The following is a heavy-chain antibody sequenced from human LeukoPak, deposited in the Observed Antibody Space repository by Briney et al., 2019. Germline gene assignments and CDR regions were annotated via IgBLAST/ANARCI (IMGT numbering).Heavy chain of an antibody. V-gene: IGHV4-59*01. CDR1: GGSISSYY. CDR2: IYYSGST. J-gene: IGHJ4*02. CDR3: ARWGSGYDFGYLDY. Sequence: SETLSLTCTVSGGSISSYYWSWIRHPPGKGLEWIGYIYYSGSTNYNPSLRSRVTISVDTSKNQFSLKLSSVTAADTAVYYCARWGSGYDFGYLDYWGQGTLVTVSS. D-gene: IGHD5-12*01.